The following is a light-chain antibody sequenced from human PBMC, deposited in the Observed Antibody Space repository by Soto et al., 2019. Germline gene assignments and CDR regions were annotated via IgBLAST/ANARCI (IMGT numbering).Light chain of an antibody. V-gene: IGKV1-5*01. Sequence: DIQMTQSPSTLCASVGDRVSVTCRASHSIRSWLAWYQQKPGKAPNVLIYDGSTLENGVPSRFSGTVSGTEFTLTISSLQPDDFATYYCQQYNDYWTFGQGTKVDIK. CDR2: DGS. J-gene: IGKJ1*01. CDR3: QQYNDYWT. CDR1: HSIRSW.